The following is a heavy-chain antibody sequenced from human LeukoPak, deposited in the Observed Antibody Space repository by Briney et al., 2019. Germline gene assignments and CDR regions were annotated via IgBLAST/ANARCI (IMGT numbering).Heavy chain of an antibody. J-gene: IGHJ4*02. Sequence: GGSLRLSCVASGFIFGSNGMHWVRPAPGKGLEWVTFIQYDGSKKYYADSVKGRFTISRDNAKNSLYLQMNSLRAEDTAVYYCARYLYSYYDYWGQGTLVTVSS. CDR2: IQYDGSKK. D-gene: IGHD5-18*01. V-gene: IGHV3-30*02. CDR1: GFIFGSNG. CDR3: ARYLYSYYDY.